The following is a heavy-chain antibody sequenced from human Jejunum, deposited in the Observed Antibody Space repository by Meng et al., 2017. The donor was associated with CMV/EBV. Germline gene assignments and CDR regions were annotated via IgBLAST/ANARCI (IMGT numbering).Heavy chain of an antibody. D-gene: IGHD5-18*01. CDR1: IFDDYA. CDR3: AREGTQLWPPNWFFDL. J-gene: IGHJ2*01. V-gene: IGHV3-9*01. CDR2: ISWNSGTL. Sequence: IFDDYAMHWVRQAPGKGLEWVSSISWNSGTLAYADSVKGRFTISRDNAKNSVYLQMNGLRADDTAVYYCAREGTQLWPPNWFFDLWGRGTQVTVSS.